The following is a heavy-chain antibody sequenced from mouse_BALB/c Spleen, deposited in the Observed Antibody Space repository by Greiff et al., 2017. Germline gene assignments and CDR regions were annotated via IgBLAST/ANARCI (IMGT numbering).Heavy chain of an antibody. D-gene: IGHD2-1*01. J-gene: IGHJ4*01. V-gene: IGHV1-63*01. Sequence: QVQLQQSGAELVRPGTSVKISCKASGYTFTNYWLGWVKQRPGHGLEWIGRIYPGDGDTNYNGKFKGKATLTADKSSSTAYMQLSSLTSVDSAVYFCARDGKMDYWGQGTSVTVSS. CDR2: IYPGDGDT. CDR3: ARDGKMDY. CDR1: GYTFTNYW.